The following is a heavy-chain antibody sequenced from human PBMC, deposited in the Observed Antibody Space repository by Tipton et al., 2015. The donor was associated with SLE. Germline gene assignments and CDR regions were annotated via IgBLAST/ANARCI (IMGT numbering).Heavy chain of an antibody. V-gene: IGHV4-39*07. CDR3: AREPGGFGDY. CDR1: GGPISSGGYS. J-gene: IGHJ4*02. D-gene: IGHD1-14*01. Sequence: TLSLTCTVSGGPISSGGYSWGWIRRPPGKELEWIGSTNYDSGSTHYNPSLMSRVTISVDTSKNQLSLKRRSVADADTAVCYCAREPGGFGDYWGQCSVVTVSS. CDR2: TNYDSGST.